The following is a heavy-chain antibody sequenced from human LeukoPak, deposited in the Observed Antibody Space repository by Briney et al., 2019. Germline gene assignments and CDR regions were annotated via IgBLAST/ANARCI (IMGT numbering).Heavy chain of an antibody. CDR3: ARDYYDSSGYYIFDY. Sequence: GGSLRLSCAASGFTFSSYWMSWVRQAPGKGLEWVAHIKQDGSEKYYVDSVKGRFTISRDNAKNSLYLQMNSLRAEDTAVYYCARDYYDSSGYYIFDYWGQGTLVTVSS. CDR2: IKQDGSEK. J-gene: IGHJ4*02. V-gene: IGHV3-7*01. CDR1: GFTFSSYW. D-gene: IGHD3-22*01.